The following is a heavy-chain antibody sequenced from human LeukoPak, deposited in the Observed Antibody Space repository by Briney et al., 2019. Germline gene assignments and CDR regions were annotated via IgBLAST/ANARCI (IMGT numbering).Heavy chain of an antibody. CDR2: INPNSGGT. CDR1: GYTFTGYY. J-gene: IGHJ4*02. D-gene: IGHD6-13*01. V-gene: IGHV1-2*02. Sequence: ASVKVSCKASGYTFTGYYIHWVRQAPGLGLEWIGWINPNSGGTNYAQKFQGRVTMTRDTSITTAHMELSSLRSDDTAVYYCARSEFSNTWPDYWGQGTLVTVSS. CDR3: ARSEFSNTWPDY.